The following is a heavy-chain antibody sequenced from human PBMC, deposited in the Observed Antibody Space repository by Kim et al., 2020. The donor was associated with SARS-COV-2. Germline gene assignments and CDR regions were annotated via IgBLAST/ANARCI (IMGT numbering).Heavy chain of an antibody. CDR2: INPNSGGT. J-gene: IGHJ6*02. CDR3: ARGPRGGDTAMVLYYYGMDV. Sequence: ASVKVSCKASGYTFTGYYMHWVRQAPGQGLEWMGRINPNSGGTNYAQKFQGRVTMTRDTSISTAYMELSRLRSDDTAVYYCARGPRGGDTAMVLYYYGMDVWGQGTTVTVSS. CDR1: GYTFTGYY. V-gene: IGHV1-2*06. D-gene: IGHD5-18*01.